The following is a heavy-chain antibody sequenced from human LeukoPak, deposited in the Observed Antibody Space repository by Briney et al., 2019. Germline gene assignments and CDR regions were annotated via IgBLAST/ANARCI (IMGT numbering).Heavy chain of an antibody. Sequence: GGSLRLSCAASGFTFSSYAMHWVRQAPGKGLEWVAVISYDGSNKYYADSVKGRFTLSRDNSKNTLYLQMNSLRAEDTAIYYCAKVVYSGYDYRDYWGQGTLVTVSS. CDR2: ISYDGSNK. D-gene: IGHD5-12*01. CDR3: AKVVYSGYDYRDY. J-gene: IGHJ4*02. V-gene: IGHV3-30-3*01. CDR1: GFTFSSYA.